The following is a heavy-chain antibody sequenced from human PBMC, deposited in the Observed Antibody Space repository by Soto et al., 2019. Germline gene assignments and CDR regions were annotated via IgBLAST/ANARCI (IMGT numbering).Heavy chain of an antibody. CDR2: IWADANKK. Sequence: GGSLRLSCAASGFSFSNYGMDWVRQAPGKGLEWVAVIWADANKKYYADSVKGRFTISRDNSKNTLYLQMSSLRGEDTAVYYCGTEMYISGWSIDYWGQGTLVTVSS. D-gene: IGHD6-19*01. CDR3: GTEMYISGWSIDY. V-gene: IGHV3-33*01. J-gene: IGHJ4*02. CDR1: GFSFSNYG.